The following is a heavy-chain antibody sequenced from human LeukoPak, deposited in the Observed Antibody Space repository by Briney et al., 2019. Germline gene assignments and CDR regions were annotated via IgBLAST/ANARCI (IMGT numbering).Heavy chain of an antibody. CDR1: GFTFSSYA. J-gene: IGHJ3*02. V-gene: IGHV3-23*01. CDR3: AKADCSGGSCYWGVAFDI. Sequence: PGGSLRLSCAASGFTFSSYAMHWVRQAPGKGLEWVSAISGSGGSTYYADSVKGRFTISRDNSKNTLYLQMNSLRAEDTAVYYCAKADCSGGSCYWGVAFDIWGQGTMVTVSS. CDR2: ISGSGGST. D-gene: IGHD2-15*01.